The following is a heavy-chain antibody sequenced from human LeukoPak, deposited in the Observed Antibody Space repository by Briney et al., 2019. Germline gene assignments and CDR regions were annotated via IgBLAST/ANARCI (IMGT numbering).Heavy chain of an antibody. Sequence: GGSLRLSCAASGFTFSSYEMNWVRQAPGKGLECVSHISSSGSTIYYTDSVKGRFTISRDNSKNLLYLQMNSLRAEDTAIYYCARTVARIGYWGQGTLVTVSS. D-gene: IGHD4-23*01. CDR2: ISSSGSTI. V-gene: IGHV3-48*03. CDR1: GFTFSSYE. CDR3: ARTVARIGY. J-gene: IGHJ4*02.